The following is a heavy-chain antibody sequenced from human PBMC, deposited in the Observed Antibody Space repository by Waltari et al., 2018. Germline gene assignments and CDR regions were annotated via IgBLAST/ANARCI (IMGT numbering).Heavy chain of an antibody. V-gene: IGHV1-2*06. CDR3: ARGPIAARPEWYFDY. CDR2: INPNSGGT. J-gene: IGHJ4*02. D-gene: IGHD6-6*01. CDR1: GYTFTGYY. Sequence: QVQLVQSGAEVKKPGASVKVSCKASGYTFTGYYMHWVRQAPGQGLEWMGRINPNSGGTNYAQKFQGRVTMTRDTSISTAYMELSRLRSDDTAVYYCARGPIAARPEWYFDYWGQGTLVTVSS.